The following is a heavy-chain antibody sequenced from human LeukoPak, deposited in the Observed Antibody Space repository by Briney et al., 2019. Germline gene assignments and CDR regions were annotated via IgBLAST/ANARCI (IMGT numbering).Heavy chain of an antibody. CDR1: GFTFSTYS. V-gene: IGHV3-21*01. CDR2: ISSSSNYI. Sequence: GGSLRLSCAASGFTFSTYSMNWVHQAPGKGLEWVSSISSSSNYIYYADSVKGRFTISRDNAKNSVYLQMNSLRAEDTAVYYCARDPGLPRAYNVDYWGQGTLVTVSS. J-gene: IGHJ4*02. D-gene: IGHD1-1*01. CDR3: ARDPGLPRAYNVDY.